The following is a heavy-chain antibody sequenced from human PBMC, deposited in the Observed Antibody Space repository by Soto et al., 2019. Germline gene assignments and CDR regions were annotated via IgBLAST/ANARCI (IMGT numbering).Heavy chain of an antibody. D-gene: IGHD1-26*01. CDR2: IYHSGST. J-gene: IGHJ6*02. V-gene: IGHV4-30-2*01. CDR1: GGSISSGGYS. CDR3: ASRGPGSRNFPYYYYGMDV. Sequence: PSETLSLTCAVSGGSISSGGYSWSWIRQPPGKGLEWIGYIYHSGSTYYNPSLKSRVTISVDRSKNQFSLKLSSVTAADTAVYYCASRGPGSRNFPYYYYGMDVWGQGTTVTVSS.